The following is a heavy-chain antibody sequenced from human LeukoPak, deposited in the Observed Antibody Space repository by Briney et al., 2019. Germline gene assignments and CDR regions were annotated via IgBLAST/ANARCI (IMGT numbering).Heavy chain of an antibody. D-gene: IGHD1-26*01. CDR2: ISYDRNNK. Sequence: GGSLRLSCAASGFTFPNAWMSWLRQAPGKGLEWVAVISYDRNNKYYGDTVKSRFTISRDNSKNTLYLQMNSLRAEDTAVYYCARPPSSGSYFYYFDYWGQGTLVTVSS. CDR3: ARPPSSGSYFYYFDY. V-gene: IGHV3-30-3*01. CDR1: GFTFPNAW. J-gene: IGHJ4*02.